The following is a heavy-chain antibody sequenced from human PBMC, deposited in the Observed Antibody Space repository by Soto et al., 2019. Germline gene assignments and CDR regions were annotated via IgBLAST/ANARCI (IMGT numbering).Heavy chain of an antibody. CDR1: GFTFSNYG. J-gene: IGHJ6*02. D-gene: IGHD7-27*01. V-gene: IGHV3-30*18. CDR3: AKDLLGPGRAYGMDV. CDR2: ISYDGSNK. Sequence: QVQLVESGGGVVQPGRSLRLSCAASGFTFSNYGMHWVRQAPGKGLEWVAVISYDGSNKYYADSVKGRFTISRDNSKNTLYLQMNSLRAEDTAVYYCAKDLLGPGRAYGMDVWGQGTTVTVSS.